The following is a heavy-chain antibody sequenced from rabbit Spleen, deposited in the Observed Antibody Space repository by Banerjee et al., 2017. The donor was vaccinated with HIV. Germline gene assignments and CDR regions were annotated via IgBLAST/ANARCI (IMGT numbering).Heavy chain of an antibody. CDR2: INIVTGKA. CDR1: GVSLSDKDV. J-gene: IGHJ6*01. V-gene: IGHV1S45*01. CDR3: ARDTASSFSSYGMDL. Sequence: QEQLVESGGGLVKPEGYLTLTCKASGVSLSDKDVMCWVRQAPGKGLEWIACINIVTGKAVYATWAKGRFAISKTSSTTVTLQMTRLTAADTATYFCARDTASSFSSYGMDLWGPGTLVTVS. D-gene: IGHD8-1*01.